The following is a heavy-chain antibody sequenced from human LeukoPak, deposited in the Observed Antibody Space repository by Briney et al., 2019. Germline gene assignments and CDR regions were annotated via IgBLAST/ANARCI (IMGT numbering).Heavy chain of an antibody. CDR2: ISSSSSYI. CDR3: SRVKRLTMFRGAFDI. D-gene: IGHD3-10*01. Sequence: PGGSLRLSCAASGFTFSSYSMNWVRQAPGKGLEWVSSISSSSSYIYYADSVKGRFTSSSDNAKNSLNLQMNSLRAEDTAVYYCSRVKRLTMFRGAFDIWGQGTMVTVSS. J-gene: IGHJ3*02. V-gene: IGHV3-21*01. CDR1: GFTFSSYS.